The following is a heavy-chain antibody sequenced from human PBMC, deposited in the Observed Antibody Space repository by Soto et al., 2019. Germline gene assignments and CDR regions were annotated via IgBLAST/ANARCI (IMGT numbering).Heavy chain of an antibody. CDR1: GFTFSSYG. CDR3: AKDARRPYDSSGYNDY. Sequence: ESGGGVVQPGRSLRLSCAASGFTFSSYGMHWVRQAPGKGLEWVAVISYDGSNKYYADSVKGRFTISRDNSKNTLYLQMNSLRAEDTAVYYCAKDARRPYDSSGYNDYWGQGTLVTVSS. J-gene: IGHJ4*02. CDR2: ISYDGSNK. V-gene: IGHV3-30*18. D-gene: IGHD3-22*01.